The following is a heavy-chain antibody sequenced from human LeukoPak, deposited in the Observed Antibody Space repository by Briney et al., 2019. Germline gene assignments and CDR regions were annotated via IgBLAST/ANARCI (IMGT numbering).Heavy chain of an antibody. V-gene: IGHV4-39*06. J-gene: IGHJ4*02. CDR3: ARHFDHVGSGIYEY. CDR2: IYNSGST. D-gene: IGHD3-10*01. Sequence: PSETLSLTCSVSGGSISSSTYYWGWIRQPPGKGLEWIGNIYNSGSTYYNPSLKSPVTIYVDTSNNQFPLKLSSVTAADTAVYYCARHFDHVGSGIYEYWGQGTLVTVSS. CDR1: GGSISSSTYY.